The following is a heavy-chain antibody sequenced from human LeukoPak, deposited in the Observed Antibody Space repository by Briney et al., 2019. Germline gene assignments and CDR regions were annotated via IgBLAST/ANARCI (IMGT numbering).Heavy chain of an antibody. J-gene: IGHJ4*02. CDR2: IRSKANSYAT. CDR3: ARDEGGGNDGGEEY. CDR1: GFTFSGSA. Sequence: GGSLRLSCAASGFTFSGSAMHWVRQASGKGLEWVGRIRSKANSYATAYAAWVKGRLTISRDSSQNTGYLQMTSMKPEDTAGYYCARDEGGGNDGGEEYWGQGTLVTVSS. V-gene: IGHV3-73*01. D-gene: IGHD5-12*01.